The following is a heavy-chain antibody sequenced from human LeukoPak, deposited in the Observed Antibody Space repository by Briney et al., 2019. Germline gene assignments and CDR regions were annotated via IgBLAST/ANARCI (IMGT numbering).Heavy chain of an antibody. Sequence: SETLSLTCTVSGGSISSGDYYWGWIRQPPGKGLEWIGYIYYSGSTYYNPSLKSRVTISVDTSKNQFSLKLSSVTAADTAVYYCARDTAMVNAFDIWGQGTMVTVSS. CDR1: GGSISSGDYY. CDR3: ARDTAMVNAFDI. J-gene: IGHJ3*02. V-gene: IGHV4-30-4*01. D-gene: IGHD5-18*01. CDR2: IYYSGST.